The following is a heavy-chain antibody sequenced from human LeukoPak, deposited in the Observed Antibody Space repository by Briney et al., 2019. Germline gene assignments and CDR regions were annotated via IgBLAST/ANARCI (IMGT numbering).Heavy chain of an antibody. V-gene: IGHV1-2*02. CDR1: GYTLTELS. J-gene: IGHJ4*02. Sequence: ASVKVSCKVSGYTLTELSMHWVRQAPGQGLEWMGWINPDSGGTNYAQKFQGRVTMTRDTSISTAYMQLSRLSSDDTAVYYCARESFWSGSYWGQGTLVTVSS. D-gene: IGHD3-3*01. CDR2: INPDSGGT. CDR3: ARESFWSGSY.